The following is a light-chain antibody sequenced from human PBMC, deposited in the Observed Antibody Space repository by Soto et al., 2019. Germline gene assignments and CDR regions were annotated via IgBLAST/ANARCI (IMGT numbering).Light chain of an antibody. CDR2: GAS. CDR3: QHYGASPWT. V-gene: IGKV1-9*01. J-gene: IGKJ1*01. Sequence: QLTQSPSSLSASVGDRVTITGRASQGISSNLAWYQQKPGRAPKLLIFGASTLQSGVPSRFSGSGSGTDFTLTISSLQPEDFAMYYCQHYGASPWTFGQGTKVDI. CDR1: QGISSN.